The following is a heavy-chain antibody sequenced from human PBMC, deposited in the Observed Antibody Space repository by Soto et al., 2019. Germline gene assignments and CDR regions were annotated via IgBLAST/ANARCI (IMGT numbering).Heavy chain of an antibody. Sequence: QVQLVESGGGVVQPGRSLRLSCAASGFTFSSYAMHWVRQAPGKGLEWVAVISYDGSNKYYADSVKGRFTISRDNSKNTLYLQMNSLRAEDTAVYYGARDHIVVGVAGGGDSFDYWGQGTLVTVSS. CDR2: ISYDGSNK. CDR3: ARDHIVVGVAGGGDSFDY. V-gene: IGHV3-30-3*01. D-gene: IGHD2-15*01. J-gene: IGHJ4*02. CDR1: GFTFSSYA.